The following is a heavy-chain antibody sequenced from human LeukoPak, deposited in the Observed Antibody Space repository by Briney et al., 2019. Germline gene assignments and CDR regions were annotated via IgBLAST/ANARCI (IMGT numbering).Heavy chain of an antibody. J-gene: IGHJ3*02. CDR2: IHYSGST. CDR1: GGSISSSSYY. Sequence: KSSETLSLTCTVSGGSISSSSYYWGWIRQPPGKGLEWIGSIHYSGSTYYNPSLKSRVTISVDTSKNQFSLKLSSVSAAETAVYYCAKSETEDGDYVSPGVYDAFDIWGQGTMVTVSS. V-gene: IGHV4-39*01. CDR3: AKSETEDGDYVSPGVYDAFDI. D-gene: IGHD4-17*01.